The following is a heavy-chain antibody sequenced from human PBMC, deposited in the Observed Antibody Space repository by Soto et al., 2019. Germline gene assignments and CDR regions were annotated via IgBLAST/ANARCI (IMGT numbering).Heavy chain of an antibody. CDR1: GVSISSYY. CDR3: ASKVSYRYGWFEP. V-gene: IGHV4-59*01. D-gene: IGHD5-18*01. Sequence: SETLSLTCTVSGVSISSYYWSWIRHPPGKGLEWIGYIYYSGSTNYNPSLKSRVTISVDTSKNQFSLKLSSVTAADTAVYYCASKVSYRYGWFEPWGQGTSANVSS. J-gene: IGHJ5*02. CDR2: IYYSGST.